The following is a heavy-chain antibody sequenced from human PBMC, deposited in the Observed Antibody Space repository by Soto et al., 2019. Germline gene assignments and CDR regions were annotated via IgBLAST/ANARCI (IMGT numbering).Heavy chain of an antibody. J-gene: IGHJ6*03. CDR1: GGSLSSYF. Sequence: SETLSLTCSVSGGSLSSYFWTWIRQPPGKGLEWIGYIYYSGSTKYNPSLKGRPTISVDKSKNQFSLELSSVTAADTAVYYCARGDYISLRGLNSYYYMDVWGEGTTVTVSS. CDR3: ARGDYISLRGLNSYYYMDV. CDR2: IYYSGST. V-gene: IGHV4-59*01. D-gene: IGHD3-16*01.